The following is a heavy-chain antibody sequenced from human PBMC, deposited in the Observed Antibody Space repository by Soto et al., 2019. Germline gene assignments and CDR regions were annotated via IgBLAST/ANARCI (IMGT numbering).Heavy chain of an antibody. CDR1: GFTFGDYA. J-gene: IGHJ4*02. CDR2: IRSLGYGATT. V-gene: IGHV3-49*03. D-gene: IGHD2-2*01. CDR3: ARGSEGYCTTTSCPVLYY. Sequence: GGSLRLSCTASGFTFGDYAMSWFRQAPGKGLEWVGFIRSLGYGATTEYAASVKGRFTLSIDDSKSIAYLEMNSLKTEDTAVYYCARGSEGYCTTTSCPVLYYWGQGTLVTVSS.